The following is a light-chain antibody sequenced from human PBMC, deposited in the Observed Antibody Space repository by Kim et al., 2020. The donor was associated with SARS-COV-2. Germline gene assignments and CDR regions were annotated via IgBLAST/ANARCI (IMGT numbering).Light chain of an antibody. J-gene: IGKJ2*01. V-gene: IGKV3-15*01. CDR2: GAS. CDR1: QSVSNN. Sequence: EIVMTQSPATLSVSPVERATLSCRASQSVSNNLAWYQHKPGQPPRLLIYGASTRATGVPARFSGSGSRTDFTLTVSSLQSEDFAVYYCHQYNDWPPGDTFGQGTKLEI. CDR3: HQYNDWPPGDT.